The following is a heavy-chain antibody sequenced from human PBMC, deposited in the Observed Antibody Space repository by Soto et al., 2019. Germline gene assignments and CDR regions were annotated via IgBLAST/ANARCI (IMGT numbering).Heavy chain of an antibody. CDR2: IYSGGST. J-gene: IGHJ3*02. Sequence: GGSLRLSCAASGFTVSSNYMSWVRQAPGKGLEWVSVIYSGGSTYYADSVKGRFTISRDNSKNTLYLQMNSLRAEDTAVYYCARGGIVVVPAAIFVGTNAFDIWGQGTMVTVSS. CDR3: ARGGIVVVPAAIFVGTNAFDI. D-gene: IGHD2-2*01. V-gene: IGHV3-66*01. CDR1: GFTVSSNY.